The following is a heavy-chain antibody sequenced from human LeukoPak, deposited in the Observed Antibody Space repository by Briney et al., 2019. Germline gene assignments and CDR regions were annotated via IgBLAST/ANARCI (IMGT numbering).Heavy chain of an antibody. J-gene: IGHJ4*02. CDR3: TRDLGEALAGTSSLFDY. CDR2: ISAYNGDI. D-gene: IGHD6-19*01. CDR1: VYTFTNFG. V-gene: IGHV1-18*01. Sequence: GASVTVSCTASVYTFTNFGISWVRQAPGQGREWMGWISAYNGDIKYAQKFQGRVAMTTDTSTSTANMEVRSLGSGDPAVFYCTRDLGEALAGTSSLFDYWGQGTLVTVSS.